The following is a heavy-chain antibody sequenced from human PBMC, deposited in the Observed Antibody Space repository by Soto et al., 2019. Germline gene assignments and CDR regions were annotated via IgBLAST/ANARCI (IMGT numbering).Heavy chain of an antibody. CDR3: ARSRGRGIAVAGTRYYFDY. D-gene: IGHD6-19*01. Sequence: SETLSLTCTVSGGSISSYYWSWIRQPPGKGLEWIGYIYYSGSTNYNPSLKSRVTISVDTSKNQFSLKLSSVTAADTAVYYCARSRGRGIAVAGTRYYFDYWGQGTLVTVSS. V-gene: IGHV4-59*01. CDR2: IYYSGST. J-gene: IGHJ4*02. CDR1: GGSISSYY.